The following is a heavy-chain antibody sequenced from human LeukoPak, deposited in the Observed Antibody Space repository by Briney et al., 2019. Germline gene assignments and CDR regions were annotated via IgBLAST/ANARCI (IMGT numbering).Heavy chain of an antibody. V-gene: IGHV3-20*04. CDR1: GFTFDDYG. Sequence: PGGSLRLSCAASGFTFDDYGMSWVRQAPGKGLEWVSGINWNGGSTGYADSVKGRFTISRDNAKNSLYLQMNSLRAEDTALYYCARDYYYDSSGYYPEYFQHWGQGTLVTVSS. J-gene: IGHJ1*01. D-gene: IGHD3-22*01. CDR3: ARDYYYDSSGYYPEYFQH. CDR2: INWNGGST.